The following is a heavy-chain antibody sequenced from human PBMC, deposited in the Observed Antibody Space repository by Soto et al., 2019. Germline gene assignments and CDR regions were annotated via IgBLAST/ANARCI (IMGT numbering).Heavy chain of an antibody. CDR1: GGTFSSYA. CDR3: AREGGDSSSWYGAFDI. D-gene: IGHD6-13*01. CDR2: IIPIFGTA. V-gene: IGHV1-69*01. Sequence: QVQLVQSGAEVKKPGSSVKVSCKASGGTFSSYAISWVRQAPGQGLEWMGGIIPIFGTANYAQKFQGRVTINADESTSSAYMELSSLRSEDTAVYYCAREGGDSSSWYGAFDIWGQGTMVTVSS. J-gene: IGHJ3*02.